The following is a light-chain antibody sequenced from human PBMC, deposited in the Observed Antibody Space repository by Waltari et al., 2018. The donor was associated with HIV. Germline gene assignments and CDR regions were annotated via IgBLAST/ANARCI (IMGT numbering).Light chain of an antibody. J-gene: IGLJ3*02. CDR1: NVGSKG. CDR2: YDR. V-gene: IGLV3-21*04. Sequence: YVVSQPPSVSVAPGQTARMTCEGNNVGSKGVHWYQKKPDQAPILVIYYDRDRPSGIPERFSGSNFGNTATLTITSVEAGDAADYYCQVWDSSSDHRGVFGGGTKLTVL. CDR3: QVWDSSSDHRGV.